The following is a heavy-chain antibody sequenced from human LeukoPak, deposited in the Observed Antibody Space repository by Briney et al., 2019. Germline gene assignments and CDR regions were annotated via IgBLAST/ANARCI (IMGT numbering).Heavy chain of an antibody. CDR3: ALLASGLNY. V-gene: IGHV1-2*02. D-gene: IGHD3-10*01. CDR1: GYTFTDYY. J-gene: IGHJ4*02. Sequence: GASVKVSCKASGYTFTDYYIHWVRQAPGQGLEWMGWITPNNGATNSPQKFQDRVTMTGDTSISTAYMELTRLRSDDTAVYYCALLASGLNYWGQGTLVTVSS. CDR2: ITPNNGAT.